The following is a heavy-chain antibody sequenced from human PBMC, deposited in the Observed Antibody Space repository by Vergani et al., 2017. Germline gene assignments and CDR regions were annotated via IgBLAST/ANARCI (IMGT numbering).Heavy chain of an antibody. D-gene: IGHD2-15*01. J-gene: IGHJ4*02. CDR2: IYTSGST. CDR1: GGSISSGSYY. Sequence: QVQLQESGPGLVKPSQTLSLTCTVSGGSISSGSYYWSWIRQPAGKGLEWIGRIYTSGSTNYNPSLKSRVTISVDTSKNQFSLKLSSVTAADTAVYYWARVMWGYCSGGSCYSGPFDYWGQGTLVTVSS. V-gene: IGHV4-61*02. CDR3: ARVMWGYCSGGSCYSGPFDY.